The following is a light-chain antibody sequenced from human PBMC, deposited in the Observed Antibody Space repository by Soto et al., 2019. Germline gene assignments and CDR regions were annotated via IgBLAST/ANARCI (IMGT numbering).Light chain of an antibody. J-gene: IGKJ1*01. CDR1: QSVSSSY. CDR3: QQYGSSPRGT. CDR2: GAS. V-gene: IGKV3-20*01. Sequence: EVVLTKSLGTLSLYPGERATLSCRASQSVSSSYLACYHHEPGQARSLLMCGASRRATGIPDRFSGSGSGTDFTLTISRLEPEDFAVYYCQQYGSSPRGTFGQGTKVDNK.